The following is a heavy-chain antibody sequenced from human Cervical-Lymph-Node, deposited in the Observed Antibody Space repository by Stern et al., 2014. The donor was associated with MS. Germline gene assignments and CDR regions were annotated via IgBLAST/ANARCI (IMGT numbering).Heavy chain of an antibody. D-gene: IGHD6-19*01. Sequence: VQLVESGGGLVQPGRSLRLSCAASGFTFDDYAMHWVRQAPGKGLEWVSGISWNSGSIGYADSVKGRFTIPRDNAKNSLYLQMNSLRAEDTALYYCAKEGVRVAGTIYYGMDVWGQGTTVTVSS. J-gene: IGHJ6*02. CDR2: ISWNSGSI. CDR3: AKEGVRVAGTIYYGMDV. CDR1: GFTFDDYA. V-gene: IGHV3-9*01.